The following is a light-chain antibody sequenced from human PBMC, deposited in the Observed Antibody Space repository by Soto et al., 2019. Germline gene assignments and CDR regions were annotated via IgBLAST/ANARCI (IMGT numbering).Light chain of an antibody. CDR3: CSYASSSSYV. V-gene: IGLV2-23*01. CDR2: EGT. CDR1: TSDVGGYNL. J-gene: IGLJ1*01. Sequence: QSVLTQPAWVSVSPGQSITISCIGTTSDVGGYNLVSWYQQHTAKAPKLLIYEGTQRPSGVSSRFSGSKSGNTASLTISGLQAEDEADYYCCSYASSSSYVFGTGTKVTVL.